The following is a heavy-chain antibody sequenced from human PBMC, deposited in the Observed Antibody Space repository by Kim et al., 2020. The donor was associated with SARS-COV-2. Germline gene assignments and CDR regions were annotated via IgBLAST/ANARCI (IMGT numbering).Heavy chain of an antibody. V-gene: IGHV3-43*02. CDR3: AKEVYCSSTSCYWPGRYYGMDV. CDR1: GFTFDDYA. D-gene: IGHD2-2*01. J-gene: IGHJ6*02. CDR2: ISGDGGST. Sequence: GGSLRLSCAASGFTFDDYAMHWVRQAPGKGLEWVSLISGDGGSTYYADSVKGRFTISRDNSKNSLYLQMNSLRTEDTALYYCAKEVYCSSTSCYWPGRYYGMDVWGQGTTVTVSS.